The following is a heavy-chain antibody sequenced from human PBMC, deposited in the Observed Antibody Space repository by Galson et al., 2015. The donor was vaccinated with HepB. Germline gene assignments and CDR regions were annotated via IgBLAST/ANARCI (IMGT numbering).Heavy chain of an antibody. CDR3: ARGREHFDVLALDY. CDR2: ISYDGSNK. CDR1: GFTFSSYA. Sequence: SLRLSCAASGFTFSSYAMHWVRQAPGKGLEWVAVISYDGSNKYYADSVKGRFTISRDNSKNTLYLQMNSLRAEDTAVYYCARGREHFDVLALDYWGQGTLVTVSS. D-gene: IGHD3-3*02. J-gene: IGHJ4*02. V-gene: IGHV3-30-3*01.